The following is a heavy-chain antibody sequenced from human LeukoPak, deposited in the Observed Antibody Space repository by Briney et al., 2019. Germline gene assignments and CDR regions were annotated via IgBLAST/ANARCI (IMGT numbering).Heavy chain of an antibody. CDR3: ARYYYESSGYYVLDY. J-gene: IGHJ4*02. D-gene: IGHD3-22*01. CDR1: GGSISSHY. V-gene: IGHV4-59*11. CDR2: IYYSGST. Sequence: KTSETLSLTCTVSGGSISSHYWSWIRQPPGKGLEWIGYIYYSGSTNYSPSLKSRVTISVDTSKNQFSLKLSSVTAADTAVYFCARYYYESSGYYVLDYWGQGTLVTVSS.